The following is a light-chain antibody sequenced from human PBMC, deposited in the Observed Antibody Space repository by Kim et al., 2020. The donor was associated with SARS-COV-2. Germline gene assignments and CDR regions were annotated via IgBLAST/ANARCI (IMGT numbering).Light chain of an antibody. CDR1: SGDVGGYNY. V-gene: IGLV2-11*01. Sequence: QSALTQPRSVSGSPGQSVTISCTGTSGDVGGYNYVSWYQQLPGKAPRLMIYDVTERPSGVPDRFSGSKSGNTASLTISGLRPEDEADYYCCTYAGRYSRVFGGGTQLTVL. J-gene: IGLJ3*02. CDR3: CTYAGRYSRV. CDR2: DVT.